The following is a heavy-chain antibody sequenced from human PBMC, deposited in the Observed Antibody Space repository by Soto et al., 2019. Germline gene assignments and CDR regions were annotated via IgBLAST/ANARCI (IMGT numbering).Heavy chain of an antibody. J-gene: IGHJ6*02. CDR3: ARVILTGYPVSGGMDV. D-gene: IGHD3-9*01. Sequence: SETLSLTCTVSGGSTSSSSYYWGWIRQPPGKGLEWIGSIFYSGSTYYNPSLKSRVTISVDTSKNQFSLKLSSVTAADTAVYYCARVILTGYPVSGGMDVWGQGTTVTVSS. V-gene: IGHV4-39*01. CDR1: GGSTSSSSYY. CDR2: IFYSGST.